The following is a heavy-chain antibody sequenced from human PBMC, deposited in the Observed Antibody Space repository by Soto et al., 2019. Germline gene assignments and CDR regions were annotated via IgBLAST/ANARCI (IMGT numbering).Heavy chain of an antibody. D-gene: IGHD3-3*01. V-gene: IGHV4-34*01. J-gene: IGHJ5*02. CDR2: INHSGST. CDR1: GGSLSGYY. CDR3: ARGGRITIFGVVTRGWFDP. Sequence: KASETLSLTCAVYGGSLSGYYWSWIRQPPGKGLEWIGEINHSGSTNYNPSLKSRVTISVDTSKNQFSLKLSSVTAADTAVYYCARGGRITIFGVVTRGWFDPWGQGTLVTVSS.